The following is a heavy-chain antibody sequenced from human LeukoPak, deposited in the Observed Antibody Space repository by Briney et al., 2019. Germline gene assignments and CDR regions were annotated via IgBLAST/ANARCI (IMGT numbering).Heavy chain of an antibody. CDR1: GFTFSSYS. V-gene: IGHV3-33*08. Sequence: GGSLRLSCAASGFTFSSYSMNWVRQAPGKGLEWVAVIWYDGSNKYYADSVKGRFTISRDNSKKTLYLQMNNLRAEDTAVYYCARGLYYYDSSGYQTFDYWGQGTLVTVSS. CDR3: ARGLYYYDSSGYQTFDY. D-gene: IGHD3-22*01. CDR2: IWYDGSNK. J-gene: IGHJ4*02.